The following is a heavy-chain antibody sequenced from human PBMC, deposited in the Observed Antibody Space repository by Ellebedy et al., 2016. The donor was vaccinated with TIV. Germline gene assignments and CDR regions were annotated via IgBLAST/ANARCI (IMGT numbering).Heavy chain of an antibody. V-gene: IGHV3-7*01. CDR1: GFSFRSYW. J-gene: IGHJ3*01. D-gene: IGHD4-17*01. Sequence: GGSLRLSCAASGFSFRSYWMSWVRQAPGRGLEWGANINQDESQRYYVDSVKGRFTISRDNTKSSLYLQMNSLRAEDTAVYFCATDGSYGDFRSPAHAFEAWGQGTMVSVSS. CDR2: INQDESQR. CDR3: ATDGSYGDFRSPAHAFEA.